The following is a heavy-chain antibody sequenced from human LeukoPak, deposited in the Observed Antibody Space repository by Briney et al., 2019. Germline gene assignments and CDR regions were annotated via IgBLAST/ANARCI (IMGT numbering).Heavy chain of an antibody. J-gene: IGHJ4*02. D-gene: IGHD3-22*01. V-gene: IGHV3-20*04. CDR2: INANGAST. CDR1: GFSFDDYG. CDR3: ARHRGYYPFDY. Sequence: GGSLRLSCAASGFSFDDYGMNWVRQAPGKGLEWVCRINANGASTAYADSVKGRFTISRDNAKNSLYLQMNSLRAEDTAVYYCARHRGYYPFDYWGQGTLVTVSS.